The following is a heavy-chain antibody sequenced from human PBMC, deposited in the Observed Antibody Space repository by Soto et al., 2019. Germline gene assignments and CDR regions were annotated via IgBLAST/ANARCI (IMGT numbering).Heavy chain of an antibody. CDR3: ARGQRTVRYCSSTSCLYYFDY. D-gene: IGHD2-2*01. Sequence: SETLSLTCAVYGGSFSGYYWSWIRQPPGKGLEWIGEINHSGSTNYNPSLKSRVTISVDTSKNQFSLKLSSVTAADTAVYYCARGQRTVRYCSSTSCLYYFDYWGQGTLVTVSS. J-gene: IGHJ4*02. CDR1: GGSFSGYY. CDR2: INHSGST. V-gene: IGHV4-34*01.